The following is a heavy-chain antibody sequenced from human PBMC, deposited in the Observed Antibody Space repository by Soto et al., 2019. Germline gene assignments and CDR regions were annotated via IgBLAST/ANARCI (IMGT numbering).Heavy chain of an antibody. CDR2: INHSGST. Sequence: SETLSLTCAVYGGSFSGYYWSWIRQPPGKGLEWIGEINHSGSTNYNPSLKSRVTISVDTSKNQFSLKLSSVTAADTAVYYCASHHDYGDYARCAFDIWGQGTMVTVSS. J-gene: IGHJ3*02. D-gene: IGHD4-17*01. CDR1: GGSFSGYY. V-gene: IGHV4-34*01. CDR3: ASHHDYGDYARCAFDI.